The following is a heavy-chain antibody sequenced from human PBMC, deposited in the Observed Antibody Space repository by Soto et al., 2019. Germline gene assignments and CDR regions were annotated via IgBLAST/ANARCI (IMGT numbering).Heavy chain of an antibody. CDR3: AKDRDSYGPSYYFDS. CDR1: GFTFENYA. J-gene: IGHJ4*02. Sequence: EVQLLESGGGFIQPGGSLRRSCAASGFTFENYAMSWVRQAPGKGLEWVSTIVYSGVSTYYADSVKGRFTISRDSSKNTLSLQMNSLRAEDTAVYYCAKDRDSYGPSYYFDSWGQGTLVTVSS. CDR2: IVYSGVST. D-gene: IGHD5-18*01. V-gene: IGHV3-23*01.